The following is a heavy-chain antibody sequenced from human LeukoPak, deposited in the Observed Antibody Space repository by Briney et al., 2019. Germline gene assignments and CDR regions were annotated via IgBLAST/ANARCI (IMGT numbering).Heavy chain of an antibody. Sequence: ASVKVSCKASGYTFTSYYMHWVRQAPGQGLEWMGIINPSGGSTSYAQKFQGRVTMTRDTSTSTVYMELSSLRSEDTAVYYCARSYIVATDYYYYGMDVWGQGTTVTVSS. CDR2: INPSGGST. CDR3: ARSYIVATDYYYYGMDV. J-gene: IGHJ6*02. V-gene: IGHV1-46*01. D-gene: IGHD5-12*01. CDR1: GYTFTSYY.